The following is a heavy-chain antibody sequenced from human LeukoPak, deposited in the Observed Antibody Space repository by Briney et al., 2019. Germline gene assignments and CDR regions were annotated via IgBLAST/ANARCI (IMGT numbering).Heavy chain of an antibody. J-gene: IGHJ4*02. Sequence: GESLKISCKGSGYSFTSYWIDWVRQMPGKGLEWMGIIYPGDSDTRYSPSFQGQVTISADKSISTAYLQWSSLKASDTAMYYCARVVVTANRVGVGSQEDYWGQGTLVTVSS. D-gene: IGHD2-21*02. CDR3: ARVVVTANRVGVGSQEDY. V-gene: IGHV5-51*01. CDR1: GYSFTSYW. CDR2: IYPGDSDT.